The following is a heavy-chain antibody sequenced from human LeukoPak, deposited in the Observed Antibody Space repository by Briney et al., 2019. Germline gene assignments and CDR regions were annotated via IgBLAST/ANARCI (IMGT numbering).Heavy chain of an antibody. J-gene: IGHJ4*02. V-gene: IGHV4-59*08. CDR2: SYYSGST. D-gene: IGHD2-15*01. Sequence: SETLSLTCTVSGDSISSYYWNWIRQPPGKGLEWIGYSYYSGSTNYNPSLKSRVTISVDTSKNQFSLKLSSVTAADTAVYYCASSYCSGGSCYPYYFYYWGQGTLVTVSS. CDR3: ASSYCSGGSCYPYYFYY. CDR1: GDSISSYY.